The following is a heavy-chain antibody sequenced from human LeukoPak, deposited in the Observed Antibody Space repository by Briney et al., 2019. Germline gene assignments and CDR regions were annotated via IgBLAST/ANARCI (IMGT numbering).Heavy chain of an antibody. CDR3: ARDGGFRGISHYMDV. V-gene: IGHV3-53*01. CDR1: GFTVSSNY. J-gene: IGHJ6*03. D-gene: IGHD3-3*02. CDR2: IYSGGST. Sequence: GGSLRLSCAASGFTVSSNYMSWVRQAPGKGLGWVSVIYSGGSTYYADSVKGRFTISRDNSKNTLYLQMNSLRAEDTAVYYCARDGGFRGISHYMDVWGKGTTVTVSS.